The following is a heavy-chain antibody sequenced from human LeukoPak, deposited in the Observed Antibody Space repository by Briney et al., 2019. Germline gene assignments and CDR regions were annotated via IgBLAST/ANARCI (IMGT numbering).Heavy chain of an antibody. CDR1: GFSFSGFE. CDR2: SSSSGSTV. J-gene: IGHJ6*02. V-gene: IGHV3-48*03. Sequence: SGGSLRLSCAASGFSFSGFEMNWVRQAPEKGLEWVSFSSSSGSTVYYADSVKGRFTISRDNSKNTLYLQMNSLRAEDTAVYYCAKVIGIAAAGTGSGYYYYGMDVWGQGTTVTVSS. CDR3: AKVIGIAAAGTGSGYYYYGMDV. D-gene: IGHD6-13*01.